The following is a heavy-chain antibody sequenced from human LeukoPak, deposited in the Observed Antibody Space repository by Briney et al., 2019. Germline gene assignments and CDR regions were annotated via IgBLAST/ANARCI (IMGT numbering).Heavy chain of an antibody. CDR1: GYTFTGYY. V-gene: IGHV1-2*02. Sequence: ASVKVSCKASGYTFTGYYIHGVRQAPGQGLEWMGWINPNSGGTNYAQKFQGRVTMTRDTSISTAYMVLSRLRSDDTAVYYCARSDYLATYYWGQGTMVTVSS. D-gene: IGHD4/OR15-4a*01. CDR2: INPNSGGT. CDR3: ARSDYLATYY. J-gene: IGHJ4*02.